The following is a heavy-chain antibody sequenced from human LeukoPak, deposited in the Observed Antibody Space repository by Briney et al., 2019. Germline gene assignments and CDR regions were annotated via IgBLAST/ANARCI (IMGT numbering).Heavy chain of an antibody. V-gene: IGHV3-21*01. CDR2: ISSSSSYI. CDR1: GFTFSSYS. Sequence: GGSLRLSCAASGFTFSSYSMNWVRQAPGKGLEWVSSISSSSSYIYYADSVKGRFTISRDNAKNSLYLQMNSLRAEDTAVYYCARVGVVVPAAAMDYGMDVWGQGTTVTVSS. CDR3: ARVGVVVPAAAMDYGMDV. J-gene: IGHJ6*02. D-gene: IGHD2-2*01.